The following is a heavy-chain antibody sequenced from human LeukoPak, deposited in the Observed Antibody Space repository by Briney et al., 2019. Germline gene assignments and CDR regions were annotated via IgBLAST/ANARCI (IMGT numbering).Heavy chain of an antibody. CDR2: INPNRGDT. CDR3: TRDLLGFATTPLSD. CDR1: GYTFTNYY. D-gene: IGHD4-17*01. Sequence: AASVKVSCKASGYTFTNYYMHWVRQAPAPGLELMGWINPNRGDTNYAQKFQGRVTMTRDTSISTAFMELTRLTSDDTAVYYCTRDLLGFATTPLSDWGQGTLVTVSS. J-gene: IGHJ4*02. V-gene: IGHV1-2*02.